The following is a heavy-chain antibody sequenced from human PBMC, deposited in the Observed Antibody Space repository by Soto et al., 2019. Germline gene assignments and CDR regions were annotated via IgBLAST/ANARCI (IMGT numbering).Heavy chain of an antibody. CDR2: ITSSGGNA. CDR3: ARDMYTNDVNYFDL. J-gene: IGHJ5*02. CDR1: GFSFKDYY. V-gene: IGHV3-11*01. Sequence: GGSLRLSCAASGFSFKDYYMTWMRQTPEKGLEWISTITSSGGNAYYAASVKGRVTISRDNAHNSLYLQMSGLRAEDTALYYCARDMYTNDVNYFDLWGQGALVTVSS. D-gene: IGHD2-2*02.